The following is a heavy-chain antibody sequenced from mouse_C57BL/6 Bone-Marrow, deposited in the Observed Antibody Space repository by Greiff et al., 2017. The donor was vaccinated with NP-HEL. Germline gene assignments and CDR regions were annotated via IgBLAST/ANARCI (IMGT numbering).Heavy chain of an antibody. CDR3: ARPTTVVPTWYFDV. J-gene: IGHJ1*03. CDR1: GYTFTSYW. CDR2: IYPSDSET. V-gene: IGHV1-61*01. D-gene: IGHD1-1*01. Sequence: QVQLQQPGAELVRPGSSVKLSCKASGYTFTSYWMDWVKQRPGQGLEWIGNIYPSDSETHYNQKFKDKATLTVDKSSSTAYMQLSSLTSEDSAVYYCARPTTVVPTWYFDVWGTGTTVTVSS.